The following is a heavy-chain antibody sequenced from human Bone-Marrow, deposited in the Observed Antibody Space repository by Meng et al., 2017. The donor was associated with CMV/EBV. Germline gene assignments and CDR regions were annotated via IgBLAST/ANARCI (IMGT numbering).Heavy chain of an antibody. CDR3: AKDLDRLVTIFGVARPDY. Sequence: GGSLRLSCAASGFMFSNYAMHWVRQAPGKGLEWLAVISYDGTNTYYADSVKGRFTISRDKSKNTLYLRMSSLRPEDTAVFYCAKDLDRLVTIFGVARPDYWGQGTLVTVSS. D-gene: IGHD3-3*01. CDR2: ISYDGTNT. CDR1: GFMFSNYA. V-gene: IGHV3-30*04. J-gene: IGHJ4*02.